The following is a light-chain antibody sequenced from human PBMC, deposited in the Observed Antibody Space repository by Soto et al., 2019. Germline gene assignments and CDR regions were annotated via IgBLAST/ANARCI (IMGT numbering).Light chain of an antibody. V-gene: IGLV2-14*01. CDR2: EVS. Sequence: QSVLTQPASVSGSPGQSITISCTGTSSDIGNYDFVSWYQQVPGTAPKAMIYEVSSRPSGVSNRFSGSKSGNTASLTISGPQGEDEAYYYRHPYNTSPPFNLFGGGTKLTVL. CDR1: SSDIGNYDF. CDR3: HPYNTSPPFNL. J-gene: IGLJ2*01.